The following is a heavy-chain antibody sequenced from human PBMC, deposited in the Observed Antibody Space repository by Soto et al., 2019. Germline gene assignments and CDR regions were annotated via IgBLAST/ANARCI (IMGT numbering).Heavy chain of an antibody. CDR3: ARERQWLGSPYFDY. CDR1: GDSVSTKSAA. V-gene: IGHV6-1*01. J-gene: IGHJ4*02. Sequence: SQTLSLTCDISGDSVSTKSAAWNWVRQSPSRGLEWLGETYYRSKWYNDYAVSVKSRITINPDTSKNQFSLHLDSATPEDTAVYYCARERQWLGSPYFDYWGQGILVTVSS. CDR2: TYYRSKWYN. D-gene: IGHD6-19*01.